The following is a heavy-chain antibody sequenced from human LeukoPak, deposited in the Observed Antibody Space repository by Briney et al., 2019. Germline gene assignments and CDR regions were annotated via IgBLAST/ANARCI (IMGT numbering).Heavy chain of an antibody. V-gene: IGHV5-51*01. CDR3: ARHQRYSGGGPDY. Sequence: GESLKISCQGSGYSFTSYWIAWVRQMPGKGLEWMGIIYPGDSDTRYSPSIQGQVTISADKSISTAYLQWSSLKASDTAMYYCARHQRYSGGGPDYWGQGTLVTVSS. CDR1: GYSFTSYW. CDR2: IYPGDSDT. J-gene: IGHJ4*02. D-gene: IGHD6-19*01.